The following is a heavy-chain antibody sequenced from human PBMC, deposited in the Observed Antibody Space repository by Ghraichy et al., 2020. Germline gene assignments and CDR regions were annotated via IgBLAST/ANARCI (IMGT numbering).Heavy chain of an antibody. Sequence: SVKVSCKASGFTFTSSAVQWVRQARGQRLEWIGWIVVGSGNTNYAQKFQERVTITRDMSTSTAYMELSSLRSEDTAVYYCAADLMGHGDPADYWGQGTLVTVSS. CDR3: AADLMGHGDPADY. CDR1: GFTFTSSA. V-gene: IGHV1-58*01. CDR2: IVVGSGNT. D-gene: IGHD4-17*01. J-gene: IGHJ4*02.